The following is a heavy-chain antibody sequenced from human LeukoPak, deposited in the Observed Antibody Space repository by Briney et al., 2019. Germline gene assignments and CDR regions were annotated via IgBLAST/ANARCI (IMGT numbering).Heavy chain of an antibody. CDR3: ARGPPGYSSDYYFDC. CDR2: ISSDGTGT. V-gene: IGHV3-74*01. J-gene: IGHJ4*02. Sequence: PGGSLRLSWAASGFTFSSCWIHWVRQAPGKGLVWVSRISSDGTGTSCADSMKGRFTISRDDAKNTLYLQMNSLRAEDTAVYYCARGPPGYSSDYYFDCWGQGTLVTVSS. D-gene: IGHD6-19*01. CDR1: GFTFSSCW.